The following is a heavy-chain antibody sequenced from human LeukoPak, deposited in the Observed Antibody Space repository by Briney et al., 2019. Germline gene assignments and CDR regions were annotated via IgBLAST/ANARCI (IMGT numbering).Heavy chain of an antibody. V-gene: IGHV1-8*01. Sequence: WASVKVSCKASGYTFTSYDIYWVRQATGQGLEWMGWMNPNSGNTGYAQKFQGRVTMTRNTSISTAYMELSSLRSEDTAVYYCARAGSSGYLYYYYYGMDVWGQGTTVTVSS. CDR3: ARAGSSGYLYYYYYGMDV. D-gene: IGHD3-22*01. J-gene: IGHJ6*02. CDR2: MNPNSGNT. CDR1: GYTFTSYD.